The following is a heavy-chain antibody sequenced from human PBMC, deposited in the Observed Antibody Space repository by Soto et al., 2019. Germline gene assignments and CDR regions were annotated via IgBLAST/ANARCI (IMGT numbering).Heavy chain of an antibody. V-gene: IGHV3-23*01. J-gene: IGHJ4*02. CDR3: ARFPRIALAAFDC. CDR2: VSASGLNT. CDR1: GFTFSTYA. D-gene: IGHD6-19*01. Sequence: GGSLRLSCAASGFTFSTYAMAWVRQAPGKGLEWVSGVSASGLNTDYADPVKGRFYISRDKSKNTLYLQMNNLRAEDTAVYYCARFPRIALAAFDCWGQGTLVTVSS.